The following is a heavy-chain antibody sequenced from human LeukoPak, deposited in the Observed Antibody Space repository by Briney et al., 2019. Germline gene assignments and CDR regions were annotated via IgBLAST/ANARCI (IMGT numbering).Heavy chain of an antibody. D-gene: IGHD2-15*01. CDR3: ARVYCSGGYCYYNY. CDR1: GVTFSSST. V-gene: IGHV3-21*01. Sequence: GGSLRLSCAASGVTFSSSTMNWVRQAPGKGLEWVSSISSGSSYIYYADSVKGRFTISRDNAKNSLYLQMNSLRAEDTAVYYCARVYCSGGYCYYNYWGQGTLVTVSS. CDR2: ISSGSSYI. J-gene: IGHJ4*02.